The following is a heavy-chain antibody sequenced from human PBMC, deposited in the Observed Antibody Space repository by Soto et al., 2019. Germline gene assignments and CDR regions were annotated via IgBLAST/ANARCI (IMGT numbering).Heavy chain of an antibody. CDR2: IKPDESEK. CDR1: GFTFSDSW. Sequence: EVQLVESGGGLVQPGGSLRLSCTASGFTFSDSWMTWVRQAPGKGLEWVARIKPDESEKKYADSVKGRFSISRDNAKNSRYLQIDSLRGEDTAVYYCVRGGSNYASWGQGTLVTVSS. V-gene: IGHV3-7*01. J-gene: IGHJ5*02. CDR3: VRGGSNYAS. D-gene: IGHD4-4*01.